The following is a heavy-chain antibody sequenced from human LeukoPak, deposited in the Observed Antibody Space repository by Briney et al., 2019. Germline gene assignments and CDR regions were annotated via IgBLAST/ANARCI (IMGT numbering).Heavy chain of an antibody. J-gene: IGHJ1*01. CDR3: ARGGSFRYSGSYPEYFQH. CDR2: INHSGST. V-gene: IGHV4-34*01. D-gene: IGHD1-26*01. Sequence: SETLSLTCAVYGGSFSGYYWSWIRQPPGKGLEWIGEINHSGSTNCNPSLKSRVTISVDTSKNQFSLKLSSVTAADTAVYYCARGGSFRYSGSYPEYFQHWGQGTLVTVSS. CDR1: GGSFSGYY.